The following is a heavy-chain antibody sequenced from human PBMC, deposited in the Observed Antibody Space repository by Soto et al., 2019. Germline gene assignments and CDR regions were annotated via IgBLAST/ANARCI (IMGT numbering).Heavy chain of an antibody. V-gene: IGHV3-23*01. CDR1: GFTFSSYA. J-gene: IGHJ3*02. CDR2: ISGSGGST. D-gene: IGHD3-22*01. Sequence: EVQLLESGGGLVQPGGSLRLSCAASGFTFSSYAMSWVRQAPGKGLEWVSAISGSGGSTYYADSVKGRFTISRDNSKKTLYLQMNSVRAEDTGVYYCARESTMIVPTGAFDIWGQGTMVTVSS. CDR3: ARESTMIVPTGAFDI.